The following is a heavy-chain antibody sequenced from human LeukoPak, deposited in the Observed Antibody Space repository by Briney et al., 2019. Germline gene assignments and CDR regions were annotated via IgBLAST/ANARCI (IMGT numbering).Heavy chain of an antibody. CDR3: ARAIDYGGNSAFDI. CDR1: GYTFTSYG. CDR2: ISAYNGNT. D-gene: IGHD4-23*01. J-gene: IGHJ3*02. Sequence: GASVKVSCKASGYTFTSYGISWVRQAPGRGLEWMGWISAYNGNTNYAQKLQGRVTMTTDTSTSTAYMELRSLRSDDTAVYHCARAIDYGGNSAFDIWGQGTMVTVSS. V-gene: IGHV1-18*01.